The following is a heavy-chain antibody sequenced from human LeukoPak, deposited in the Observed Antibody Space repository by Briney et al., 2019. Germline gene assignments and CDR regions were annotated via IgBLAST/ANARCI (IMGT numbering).Heavy chain of an antibody. J-gene: IGHJ4*02. D-gene: IGHD6-13*01. V-gene: IGHV3-23*01. CDR2: ISGSGGST. CDR1: GFTFSSYA. CDR3: AKWGLIAAAGTDFDY. Sequence: GGSLRLSCAASGFTFSSYAMSWVRQAPGKGLEWVSAISGSGGSTYYADSVKGRFTISRDNSENTLYLQMNSLRAEDTAVYYCAKWGLIAAAGTDFDYWGQGTLVTVSS.